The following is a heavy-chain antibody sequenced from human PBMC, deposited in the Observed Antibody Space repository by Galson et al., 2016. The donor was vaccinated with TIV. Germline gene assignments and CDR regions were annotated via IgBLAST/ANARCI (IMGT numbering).Heavy chain of an antibody. CDR1: RHRFTNYW. V-gene: IGHV5-10-1*01. D-gene: IGHD2-8*02. J-gene: IGHJ5*02. CDR2: IAPSDSYT. Sequence: QSGAEVKKPGESLTISCKHSRHRFTNYWISWVRQMPGKGLEWMGRIAPSDSYTNYSPSFQGHVTISIDKSVNTAYLQWSALKASDTAMYYCARESHTENWFDPWGQGALVIVSS. CDR3: ARESHTENWFDP.